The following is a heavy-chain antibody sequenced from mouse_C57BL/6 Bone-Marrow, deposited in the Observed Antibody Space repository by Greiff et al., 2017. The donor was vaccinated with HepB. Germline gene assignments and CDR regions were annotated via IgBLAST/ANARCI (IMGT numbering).Heavy chain of an antibody. CDR3: ARPTVVDYWYFDV. CDR1: GFTFSSYG. Sequence: DVHLVESGGDLVKPGGSLKLSCAASGFTFSSYGMSWVRQTPDKRLEWVATISSGGSYTYYPDSVKGRFTISRDNAKNTLYLQMSSLKSEDTAMYYCARPTVVDYWYFDVWGTGTTVTVSS. D-gene: IGHD1-1*01. J-gene: IGHJ1*03. CDR2: ISSGGSYT. V-gene: IGHV5-6*01.